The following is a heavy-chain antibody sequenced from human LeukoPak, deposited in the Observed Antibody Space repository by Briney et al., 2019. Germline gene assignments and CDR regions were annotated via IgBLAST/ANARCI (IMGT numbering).Heavy chain of an antibody. CDR2: IIPILGIT. V-gene: IGHV1-69*04. CDR3: ARETYCGGDCSHFFDY. Sequence: GASVKVSCKASGGTFSSYAISWVRQAPGQGLEWMGRIIPILGITNYAQNFQGRVTITADKSTSTAYMELSSLRSEDTAVYYCARETYCGGDCSHFFDYWGQGTLVTVSS. J-gene: IGHJ4*02. CDR1: GGTFSSYA. D-gene: IGHD2-21*02.